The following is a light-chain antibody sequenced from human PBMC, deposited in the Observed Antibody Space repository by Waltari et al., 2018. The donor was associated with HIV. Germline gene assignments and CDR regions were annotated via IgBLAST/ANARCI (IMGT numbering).Light chain of an antibody. V-gene: IGKV1-8*01. J-gene: IGKJ3*01. Sequence: AIRMTQSPSSISASKGDKVAITCRASQAIDSSLAWYQQKPGGAPKLLIYGVSTLESGVASRFSGSGFGTQFTLTIGCLQPEDFATYYCPQYFNYPFTFGPGTKV. CDR3: PQYFNYPFT. CDR2: GVS. CDR1: QAIDSS.